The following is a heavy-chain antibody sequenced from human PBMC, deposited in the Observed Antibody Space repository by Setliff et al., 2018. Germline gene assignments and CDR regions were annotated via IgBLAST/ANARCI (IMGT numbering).Heavy chain of an antibody. Sequence: GGSLRLSCAASGFTISYYAIHWVRQAPGKGLEWVAVSRYAENYQYYADSVKGRFTISRDNSENILYLQMNSLRPDDTAVYHCARSDGGTKCYSGFDSWGQGTLVTVSS. J-gene: IGHJ4*02. CDR2: SRYAENYQ. CDR1: GFTISYYA. CDR3: ARSDGGTKCYSGFDS. D-gene: IGHD2-15*01. V-gene: IGHV3-30-3*01.